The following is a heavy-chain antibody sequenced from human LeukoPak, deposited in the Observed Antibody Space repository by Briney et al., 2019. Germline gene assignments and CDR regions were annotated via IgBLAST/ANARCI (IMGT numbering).Heavy chain of an antibody. CDR1: GYTFTGYY. J-gene: IGHJ4*02. V-gene: IGHV1-2*02. D-gene: IGHD3-22*01. Sequence: ASVKVSCKASGYTFTGYYMHWVRQAPGQGLEWMGWINPNSGGTNYAQKFQGRVTMTRDTSISTAYMELSRLRSDDTAVYYCARGYYHDSSGYYWPRFDYWGQGTLVTVSS. CDR2: INPNSGGT. CDR3: ARGYYHDSSGYYWPRFDY.